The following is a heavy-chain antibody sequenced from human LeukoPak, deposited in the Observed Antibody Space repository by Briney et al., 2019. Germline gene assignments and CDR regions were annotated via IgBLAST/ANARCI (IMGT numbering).Heavy chain of an antibody. J-gene: IGHJ4*02. D-gene: IGHD6-13*01. CDR3: AKDWGSISAAGYYFDY. V-gene: IGHV3-23*01. Sequence: GGSLRLSCAASGFTFSNYAMSWVRQARGKGLEWVSTMSGSGGSTYYADAVKGRSTISRDNSKNTLYQQMNSLRAEDTALYYCAKDWGSISAAGYYFDYWGQGTLVTVSS. CDR2: MSGSGGST. CDR1: GFTFSNYA.